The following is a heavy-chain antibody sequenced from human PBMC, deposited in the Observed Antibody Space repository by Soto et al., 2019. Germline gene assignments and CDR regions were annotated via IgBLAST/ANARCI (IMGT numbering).Heavy chain of an antibody. CDR1: GYTFTSYS. Sequence: ASVKVSCKASGYTFTSYSMHWVRQAPGQGLEWMGIINPSSGRTSYAQNFQGRVTMTSDTSTSIVSMEMSSLKSEDTALYYCARDHNFGVILYAMDVWGQGTTVTVSS. D-gene: IGHD3-3*01. V-gene: IGHV1-46*01. CDR3: ARDHNFGVILYAMDV. J-gene: IGHJ6*02. CDR2: INPSSGRT.